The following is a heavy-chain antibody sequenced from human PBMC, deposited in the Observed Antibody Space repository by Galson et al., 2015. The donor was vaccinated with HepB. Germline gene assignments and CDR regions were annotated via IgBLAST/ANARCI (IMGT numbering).Heavy chain of an antibody. V-gene: IGHV1-69*13. D-gene: IGHD5-24*01. Sequence: SVKVSCKASGGTFSSYAISWVRQAPGQGLEWMGGIIPIFGTANYAQKFQGRVTITADESTSTAYMELSSLRSEDTAVYYRAREMNAGEMATIELDYWGQGTLVTVSS. CDR1: GGTFSSYA. J-gene: IGHJ4*02. CDR3: AREMNAGEMATIELDY. CDR2: IIPIFGTA.